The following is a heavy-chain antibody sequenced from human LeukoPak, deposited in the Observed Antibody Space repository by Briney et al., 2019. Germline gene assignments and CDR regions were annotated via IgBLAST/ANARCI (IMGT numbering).Heavy chain of an antibody. Sequence: PGGSLRLSCAASGFTFSSYEMNWVRQAPGKGLEWVSYISRSGSTIYYADSVKGRFTTSRDNSKNTLYLQMNSLRVEDTAIYFCAKDYFNFQFLPFDSWGQGTLVAVSS. CDR1: GFTFSSYE. CDR2: ISRSGSTI. V-gene: IGHV3-48*03. D-gene: IGHD3-10*01. J-gene: IGHJ4*02. CDR3: AKDYFNFQFLPFDS.